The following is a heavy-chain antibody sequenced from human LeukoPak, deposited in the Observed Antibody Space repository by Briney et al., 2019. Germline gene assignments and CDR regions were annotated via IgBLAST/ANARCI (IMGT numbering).Heavy chain of an antibody. V-gene: IGHV3-7*04. Sequence: GGSLRLSCAASGFTFSSYSMSWVRQAPGKGLEWVANIKQDGSEKYYVDSVKGRFTISRDNAKNSLYLQMNSLRAEDTAVYYCARGDIVLLWFGESHFDYWGQGTLVTVSS. D-gene: IGHD3-10*01. CDR1: GFTFSSYS. J-gene: IGHJ4*02. CDR2: IKQDGSEK. CDR3: ARGDIVLLWFGESHFDY.